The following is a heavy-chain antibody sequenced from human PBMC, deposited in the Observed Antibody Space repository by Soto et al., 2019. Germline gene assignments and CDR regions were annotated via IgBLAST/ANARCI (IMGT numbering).Heavy chain of an antibody. CDR1: GGSFSGYY. CDR3: ARVLHGGDYYYYGMDV. Sequence: SETLSLTCAVYGGSFSGYYWSWIRQPPGKGLEWIGEINHSGSTNYNPSLKSRVTISVDTSNNQFSLKLSSVTAADTAVYYCARVLHGGDYYYYGMDVWGQGTTVTVSS. CDR2: INHSGST. J-gene: IGHJ6*02. D-gene: IGHD3-16*01. V-gene: IGHV4-34*01.